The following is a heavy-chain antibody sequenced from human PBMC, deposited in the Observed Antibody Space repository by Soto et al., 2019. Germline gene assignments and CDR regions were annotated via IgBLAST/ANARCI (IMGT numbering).Heavy chain of an antibody. CDR2: IIPIFGTA. CDR1: GGTFSIYA. V-gene: IGHV1-69*05. CDR3: ARAVSAAQQYLLDY. D-gene: IGHD6-25*01. J-gene: IGHJ4*02. Sequence: SVKVSCKASGGTFSIYAISWVLRAPGQGLEWMGGIIPIFGTANYAQKFQGRVTITTDESTSTAYMELSSLRSEDTAVYYCARAVSAAQQYLLDYWGQGTLVTVSS.